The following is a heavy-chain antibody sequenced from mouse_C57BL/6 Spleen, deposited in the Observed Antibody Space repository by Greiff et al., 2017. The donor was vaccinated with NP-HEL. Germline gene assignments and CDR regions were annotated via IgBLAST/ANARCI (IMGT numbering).Heavy chain of an antibody. V-gene: IGHV5-6*01. CDR3: AIDSSGHAMDY. D-gene: IGHD3-2*02. CDR1: GFTFSSYG. J-gene: IGHJ4*01. Sequence: EVKLVESGGDLVKPGGSLKLSCAASGFTFSSYGMSWVRQTPDKRLEWVATISSGGSYTYYPDSVKGRFTISRDNAKNTLYLQMSSLKSEDTAMYYCAIDSSGHAMDYWGQGTSVTVSS. CDR2: ISSGGSYT.